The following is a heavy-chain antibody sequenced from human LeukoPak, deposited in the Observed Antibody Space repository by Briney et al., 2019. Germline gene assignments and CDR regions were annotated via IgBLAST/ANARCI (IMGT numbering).Heavy chain of an antibody. D-gene: IGHD3-3*01. V-gene: IGHV4-34*01. CDR1: GGSISGYY. J-gene: IGHJ4*02. Sequence: SETLSLTCSVSGGSISGYYWSWIRQPPGKGLEWIGEINHSGSTNYNPSLKSRVTISVDTSKNQFSLKLSSVTAADTAVYYCARVIDSYYFDYWGQGTLVTVSS. CDR2: INHSGST. CDR3: ARVIDSYYFDY.